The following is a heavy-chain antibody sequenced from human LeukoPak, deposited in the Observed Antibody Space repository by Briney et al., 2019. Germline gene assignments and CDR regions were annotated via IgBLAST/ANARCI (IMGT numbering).Heavy chain of an antibody. CDR2: ISTNTGNP. CDR1: GYIFDIYA. V-gene: IGHV7-4-1*02. J-gene: IGHJ4*02. CDR3: ARWDYDSSGYALYYFDY. D-gene: IGHD3-22*01. Sequence: ASVKVSCKASGYIFDIYAIIWVRQAPGQGLEFMGWISTNTGNPTYAQGFTGRFVFSLDTSVSTAYLQISSLKAEDTAVYYCARWDYDSSGYALYYFDYWGQGTLVTVSS.